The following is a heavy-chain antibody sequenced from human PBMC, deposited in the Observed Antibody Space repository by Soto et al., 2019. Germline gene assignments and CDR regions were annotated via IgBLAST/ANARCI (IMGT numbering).Heavy chain of an antibody. CDR1: GYTFTSYD. CDR3: ARAPTGTTYATNYYYYYMDV. Sequence: ASVKVSCKASGYTFTSYDINWVRQATGQGLEWMGWMNPSSGNTGYAQKFQGRVTMTRNTSISTAYMELSSLRSEDTAVYFCARAPTGTTYATNYYYYYMDVWGKGTTVTVSS. CDR2: MNPSSGNT. D-gene: IGHD1-1*01. J-gene: IGHJ6*03. V-gene: IGHV1-8*01.